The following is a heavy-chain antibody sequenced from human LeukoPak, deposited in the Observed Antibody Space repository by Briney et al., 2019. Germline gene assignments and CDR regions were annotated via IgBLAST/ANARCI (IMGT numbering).Heavy chain of an antibody. D-gene: IGHD5-12*01. Sequence: PSETLSLTCTVSGGSISSSSYYWGWIRQPPGKGLEWIGSIYYSGSTYYNPSLKSRVTISVDTSKNQFSLKLSSMTAADTAVYYCATDIVATRGIFYWGQGTLVTVSS. J-gene: IGHJ4*02. CDR1: GGSISSSSYY. CDR3: ATDIVATRGIFY. V-gene: IGHV4-39*01. CDR2: IYYSGST.